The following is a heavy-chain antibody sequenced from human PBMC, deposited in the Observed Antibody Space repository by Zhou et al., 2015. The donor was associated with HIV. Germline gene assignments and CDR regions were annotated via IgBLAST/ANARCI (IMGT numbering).Heavy chain of an antibody. Sequence: QVQLVQSGAEVKKPGSSVKVSCKASGGTFSSYAISWVRQAPGQGLEWMGGIIPIFGTANYAQKFQGRVTITADESTSTAYMELSSLRSEDTAVYYCARVLSTLMVQGVNPFGWYFDLWGRGTLVTVSS. V-gene: IGHV1-69*01. CDR1: GGTFSSYA. D-gene: IGHD3-10*01. CDR2: IIPIFGTA. CDR3: ARVLSTLMVQGVNPFGWYFDL. J-gene: IGHJ2*01.